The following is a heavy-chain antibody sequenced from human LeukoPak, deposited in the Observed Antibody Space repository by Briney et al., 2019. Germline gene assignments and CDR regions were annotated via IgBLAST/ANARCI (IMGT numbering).Heavy chain of an antibody. CDR1: IGSFSDYY. V-gene: IGHV4-34*01. CDR2: INHSGNT. D-gene: IGHD3-10*01. CDR3: ARPRIGSSAFDI. J-gene: IGHJ3*02. Sequence: SETLSLTCAVYIGSFSDYYWTWIRQSPGEGLEWIGEINHSGNTNYNPSLESRVTISVDSSKSQFSLKLSSVTAADTAVYYCARPRIGSSAFDIWGQGTRVASLQ.